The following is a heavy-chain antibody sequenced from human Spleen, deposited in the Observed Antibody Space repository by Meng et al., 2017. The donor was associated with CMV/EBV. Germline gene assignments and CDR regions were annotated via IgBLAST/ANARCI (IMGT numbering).Heavy chain of an antibody. J-gene: IGHJ5*02. Sequence: CKPSGYNFTGYYIKWVRQAPGKGLEGMGWINTSGGDTKYAQNWQGRVSMTREKSIKTAYMELSGLKSDDMGGYYWVRDVVELVRADLWCQGNLVTVSS. V-gene: IGHV1-2*02. CDR2: INTSGGDT. CDR3: VRDVVELVRADL. CDR1: GYNFTGYY. D-gene: IGHD1-7*01.